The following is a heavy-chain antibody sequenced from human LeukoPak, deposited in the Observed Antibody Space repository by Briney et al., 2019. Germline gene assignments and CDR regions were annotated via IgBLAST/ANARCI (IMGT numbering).Heavy chain of an antibody. V-gene: IGHV4-31*03. CDR1: GGSISSGGYY. Sequence: PSETLSLTCTVSGGSISSGGYYWSWIRQHPGKGLEWIGYIYYSGSTYYNPSLKSRVTISVDTSKNQFSLKLSSVTAADTAVYYCARGDDILTGYYGGVWFDPWGQGTLVTVSS. CDR3: ARGDDILTGYYGGVWFDP. J-gene: IGHJ5*02. D-gene: IGHD3-9*01. CDR2: IYYSGST.